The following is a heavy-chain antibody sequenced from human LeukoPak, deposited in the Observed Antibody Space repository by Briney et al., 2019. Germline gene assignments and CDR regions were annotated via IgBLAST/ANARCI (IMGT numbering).Heavy chain of an antibody. D-gene: IGHD2-21*02. CDR2: ISYDGSNK. V-gene: IGHV3-30*18. Sequence: GGSLRLSCAASGFSFSSYGMHWVRQAPGKGLEWVAVISYDGSNKYYADSVKGRFTISRDNSKNTLYLQMNSLRAEDTAVYYCAKAGCGGDCHDYWGQGTLVTVSS. J-gene: IGHJ4*02. CDR1: GFSFSSYG. CDR3: AKAGCGGDCHDY.